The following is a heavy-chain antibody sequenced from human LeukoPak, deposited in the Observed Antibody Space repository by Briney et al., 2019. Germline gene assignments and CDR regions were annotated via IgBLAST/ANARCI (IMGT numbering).Heavy chain of an antibody. Sequence: GGSLRLSCAASGFTFRSYIMHWVRQAPAKGLEWEAVISYDGSKKYYADSVKGRFTISRDDSKNTLYLQMNSLRAEDTAVYYCARDSSLASDCSTTSCYLAYWGQGTLVTVSS. CDR3: ARDSSLASDCSTTSCYLAY. D-gene: IGHD2-2*01. J-gene: IGHJ4*02. CDR1: GFTFRSYI. V-gene: IGHV3-30-3*01. CDR2: ISYDGSKK.